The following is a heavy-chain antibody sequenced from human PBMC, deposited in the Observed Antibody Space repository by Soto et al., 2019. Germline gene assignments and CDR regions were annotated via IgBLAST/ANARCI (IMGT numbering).Heavy chain of an antibody. D-gene: IGHD6-19*01. Sequence: PGESLKISCKGSGYSFASYWIGWVRQMPGKGLEWMGIIYPGDSDTRYSPSFQGQVTISADKSISTAYLQWSSLKASDTAMYYCARHFRYSSGWTNPPQGMDGWGQGTTVTVSS. V-gene: IGHV5-51*01. J-gene: IGHJ6*02. CDR1: GYSFASYW. CDR3: ARHFRYSSGWTNPPQGMDG. CDR2: IYPGDSDT.